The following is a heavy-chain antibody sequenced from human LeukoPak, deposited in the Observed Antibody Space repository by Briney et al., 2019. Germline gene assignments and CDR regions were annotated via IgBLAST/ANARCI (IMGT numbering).Heavy chain of an antibody. J-gene: IGHJ5*02. CDR1: GGSISSYY. Sequence: SETLSLTCTVSGGSISSYYWSWIRQPPGKGLEWIGYIYYSGSTNYNPSLKSRVTISVDTSKNQFSLKLSSVTAADTAVYYCARQATASYYDLNWFDPWGQGTLVTVSS. CDR2: IYYSGST. V-gene: IGHV4-59*08. D-gene: IGHD3-22*01. CDR3: ARQATASYYDLNWFDP.